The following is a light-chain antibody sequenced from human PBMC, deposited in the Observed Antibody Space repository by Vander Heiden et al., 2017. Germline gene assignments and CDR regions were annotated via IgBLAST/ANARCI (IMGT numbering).Light chain of an antibody. CDR1: QRVSSY. Sequence: EIVFTQSPATLSFSPGERATLSCSTSQRVSSYLAWYQQKPSPATGPHSYDASTGGTGSPARLRGSGSGTDFTLTISSLEPEDFEVYYCQQRSNWPPGFTFGRGTKVDIK. CDR2: DAS. J-gene: IGKJ3*01. CDR3: QQRSNWPPGFT. V-gene: IGKV3-11*01.